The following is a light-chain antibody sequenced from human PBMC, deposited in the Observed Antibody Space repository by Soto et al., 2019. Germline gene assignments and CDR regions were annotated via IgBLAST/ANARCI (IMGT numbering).Light chain of an antibody. CDR1: QKINTW. V-gene: IGKV1-5*03. Sequence: IQMTQSPSTLSASVGDRVTITCRASQKINTWVAWYQQSPGKAPQLLIYEASSLEPGVPSRFGGSGSGTDFTLTISSLQPDDFATYYCQQYEIYPLTFGGGTHVE. CDR3: QQYEIYPLT. CDR2: EAS. J-gene: IGKJ4*01.